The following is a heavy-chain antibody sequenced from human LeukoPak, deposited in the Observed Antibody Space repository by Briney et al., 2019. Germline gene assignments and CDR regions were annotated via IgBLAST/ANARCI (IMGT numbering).Heavy chain of an antibody. CDR2: INHSGST. CDR1: GGSFSGYY. CDR3: AGTWNTVDY. V-gene: IGHV4-34*01. D-gene: IGHD1/OR15-1a*01. J-gene: IGHJ4*02. Sequence: PSETLSLTCAVYGGSFSGYYWSWIRQPPGKGLEWIGEINHSGSTNYNPSLKSRVTISVDTSKNQFSLKLSSVTAADTAVYYCAGTWNTVDYWGQGTLVTVSS.